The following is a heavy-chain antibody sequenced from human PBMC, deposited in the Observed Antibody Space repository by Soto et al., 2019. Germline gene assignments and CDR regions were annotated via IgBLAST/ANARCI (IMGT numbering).Heavy chain of an antibody. J-gene: IGHJ4*02. Sequence: ASVKVSCKASGGTFSSYAISWVRQAPGQGLEWMGGIIPIFGTANYAQKFQGRVTITADESTSTAYMELSSLRSEDTAVYYCARNPDYDFWHFDYWGQGTLVTVSS. V-gene: IGHV1-69*13. CDR2: IIPIFGTA. D-gene: IGHD3-3*01. CDR3: ARNPDYDFWHFDY. CDR1: GGTFSSYA.